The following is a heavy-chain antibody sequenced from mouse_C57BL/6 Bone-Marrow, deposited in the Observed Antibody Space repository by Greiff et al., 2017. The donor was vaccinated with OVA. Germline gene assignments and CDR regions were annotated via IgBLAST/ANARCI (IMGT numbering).Heavy chain of an antibody. CDR2: INPNNGGT. CDR1: GYTFTDYN. Sequence: DVKLVESGPELVKPGASVKIPCKASGYTFTDYNMDWVKQSHGKSLEWIGDINPNNGGTIYNQKFKGKATLTVDKSSSTAYMELRSLTSEDTAVYYCARPHYYYGSSSFAYWGQGTLVTVSA. V-gene: IGHV1-18*01. J-gene: IGHJ3*01. D-gene: IGHD1-1*01. CDR3: ARPHYYYGSSSFAY.